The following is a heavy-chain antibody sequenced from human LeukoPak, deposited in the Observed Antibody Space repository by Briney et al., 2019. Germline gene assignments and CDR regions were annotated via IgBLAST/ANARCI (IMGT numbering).Heavy chain of an antibody. CDR3: ARSHGNWFDP. D-gene: IGHD1-1*01. Sequence: PSETLSLTCAVYGGSFSGYYWSWIRQPPGKGLEWIGEINHSGSTNYNSSLKRRVIILVDTSKNQISLKLSSVTAADTAVYYCARSHGNWFDPWGQGTPVTVSS. V-gene: IGHV4-34*01. CDR1: GGSFSGYY. CDR2: INHSGST. J-gene: IGHJ5*02.